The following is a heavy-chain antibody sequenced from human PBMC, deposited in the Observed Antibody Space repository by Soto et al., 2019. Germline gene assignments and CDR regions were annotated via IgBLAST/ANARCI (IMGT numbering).Heavy chain of an antibody. J-gene: IGHJ4*01. CDR2: SSGRPTVHT. V-gene: IGHV3-23*01. Sequence: PGVPLRLSCVDSGFTFSHYTLNSVGRAPGKGLERVSTSSGRPTVHTHYADSVRGRFTISRDDSRDTVFSKMDSLRAEDTAVYYCTTRMTAPFDSGGQESWSSSPQ. CDR1: GFTFSHYT. CDR3: TTRMTAPFDS.